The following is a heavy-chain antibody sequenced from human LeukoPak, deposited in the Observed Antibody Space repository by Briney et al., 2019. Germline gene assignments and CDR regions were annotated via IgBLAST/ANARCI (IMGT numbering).Heavy chain of an antibody. V-gene: IGHV1-69*01. CDR2: IIPIFGTA. D-gene: IGHD6-13*01. CDR1: GGTFSSYA. J-gene: IGHJ4*02. Sequence: ASVKVSCKASGGTFSSYAISWVRQAPGQGLEWMGGIIPIFGTANYAQKFQGRVTITADESTSTAYMELSSLRSEDTAVYYCARDRRGRDSYSSSWYGPWDYWGQGTLVTVSS. CDR3: ARDRRGRDSYSSSWYGPWDY.